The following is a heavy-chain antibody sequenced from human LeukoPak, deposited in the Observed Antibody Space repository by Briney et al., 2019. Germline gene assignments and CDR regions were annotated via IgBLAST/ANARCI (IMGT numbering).Heavy chain of an antibody. J-gene: IGHJ5*02. D-gene: IGHD3-3*01. V-gene: IGHV4-39*07. Sequence: PSETLSLTCTLSGGSISSNSYYWGWIRQPPGKGLEWIGSIYYSGSTYYNPSLKSRVTISVDTSKNQFSLKLSSVTAADTAVYYCARDRGITIFGVHLNWFDPWGQGTLVTVSS. CDR2: IYYSGST. CDR3: ARDRGITIFGVHLNWFDP. CDR1: GGSISSNSYY.